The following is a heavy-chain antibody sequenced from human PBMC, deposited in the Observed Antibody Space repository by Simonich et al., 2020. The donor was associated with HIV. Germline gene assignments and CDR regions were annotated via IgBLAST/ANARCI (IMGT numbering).Heavy chain of an antibody. D-gene: IGHD6-13*01. CDR2: IVPILGTT. CDR1: GGTFSSHV. Sequence: QVQLVQSGAEVKKPGSSVKVPCKASGGTFSSHVISWVRQAPGQGREWMGGIVPILGTTQQAQKFQGRVTITADESTSTAYMELSSLRSEDTAVYYCARGGGEQQLVSWFDPWGQGTLVTVSS. CDR3: ARGGGEQQLVSWFDP. V-gene: IGHV1-69*13. J-gene: IGHJ5*02.